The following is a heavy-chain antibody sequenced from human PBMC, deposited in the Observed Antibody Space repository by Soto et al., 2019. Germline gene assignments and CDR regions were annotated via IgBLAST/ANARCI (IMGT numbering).Heavy chain of an antibody. CDR3: ARDTKWADDFWSGYYYYGMDV. J-gene: IGHJ6*02. CDR1: GFTFSSYA. D-gene: IGHD3-3*01. V-gene: IGHV3-30*04. Sequence: GGSLRLSCAASGFTFSSYAMHWVRQAPGKGLEWVAVISYDGSNKYYADSVKGRFTISRDNSKNTLYLQMNSLRAEDTAVYYCARDTKWADDFWSGYYYYGMDVWGQGTTVTVSS. CDR2: ISYDGSNK.